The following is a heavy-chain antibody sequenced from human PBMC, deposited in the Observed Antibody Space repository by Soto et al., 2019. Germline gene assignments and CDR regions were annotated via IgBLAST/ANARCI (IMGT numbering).Heavy chain of an antibody. D-gene: IGHD3-22*01. CDR1: GYTFINYY. V-gene: IGHV1-46*03. CDR2: INPSGGST. Sequence: ASVKVSCKASGYTFINYYMNWVRQAPGQRPEWMGIINPSGGSTSYAHEFQGRLTMTTDTSTSTVYMELSSLRSDDTAVYYCVRDSHDNSAYNSVTEYFQHWG. J-gene: IGHJ1*01. CDR3: VRDSHDNSAYNSVTEYFQH.